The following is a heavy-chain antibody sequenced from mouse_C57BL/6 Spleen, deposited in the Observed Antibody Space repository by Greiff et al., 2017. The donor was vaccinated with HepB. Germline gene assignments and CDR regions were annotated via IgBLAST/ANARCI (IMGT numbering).Heavy chain of an antibody. CDR2: IDPSDSET. D-gene: IGHD1-1*01. J-gene: IGHJ4*01. CDR1: GYTFTSYW. CDR3: ARMGYGSSYHYYAMDY. Sequence: QVQLQQPGAELVRPGSSVKLSCKASGYTFTSYWMHWVKQRPIQGLEWIGNIDPSDSETHYNQKFKDKATLTVDKSSSTAYMQLSSLTSEDSAVYYCARMGYGSSYHYYAMDYWGQGTSVTVSS. V-gene: IGHV1-52*01.